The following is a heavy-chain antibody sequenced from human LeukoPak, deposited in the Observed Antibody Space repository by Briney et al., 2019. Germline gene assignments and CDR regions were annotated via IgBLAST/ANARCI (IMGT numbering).Heavy chain of an antibody. J-gene: IGHJ4*02. Sequence: GGSLRLSCAASGFTFSSYGMHWVRQAPGKGLEWVAFIHYDGTNEYYADSVKGRFTISRDNFKNTLSLQMNSLRAEDTAVYYCARDLSGVTGYTYGRGIDYWGQGTLVTVSS. CDR3: ARDLSGVTGYTYGRGIDY. CDR1: GFTFSSYG. V-gene: IGHV3-30*02. CDR2: IHYDGTNE. D-gene: IGHD5-18*01.